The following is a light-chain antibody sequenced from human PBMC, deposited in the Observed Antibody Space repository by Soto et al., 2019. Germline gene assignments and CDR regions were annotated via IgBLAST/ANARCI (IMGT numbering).Light chain of an antibody. J-gene: IGKJ1*01. CDR1: QDIGNK. Sequence: ARQTTLSPSSLSSSVGDRVTIACRASQDIGNKLGWYQQKPGKAPELLIYSAYSIHSGVPARFSGSGSGTDFTLTISSLQPEDFATYYCLQDYNYAWTFGQGTKVDIK. CDR3: LQDYNYAWT. CDR2: SAY. V-gene: IGKV1-6*02.